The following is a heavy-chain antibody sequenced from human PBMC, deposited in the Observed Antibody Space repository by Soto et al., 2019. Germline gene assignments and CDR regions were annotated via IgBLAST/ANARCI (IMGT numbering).Heavy chain of an antibody. D-gene: IGHD1-1*01. CDR2: VHISGHS. V-gene: IGHV4-4*02. CDR3: ARVHQGCSANNCYFDP. CDR1: GGSVRAPDW. Sequence: SETLSLTCALSGGSVRAPDWWNWVRQSPDKGLEWIAEVHISGHSNYNPSLRSRVSVSIDSSKNQFYLNLNSVTAADTAIYYCARVHQGCSANNCYFDPWGQGTQVTVSS. J-gene: IGHJ5*01.